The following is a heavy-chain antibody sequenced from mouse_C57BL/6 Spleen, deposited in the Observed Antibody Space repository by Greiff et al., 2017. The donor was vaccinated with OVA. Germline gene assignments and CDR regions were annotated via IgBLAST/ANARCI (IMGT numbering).Heavy chain of an antibody. J-gene: IGHJ3*01. V-gene: IGHV1-54*01. D-gene: IGHD2-4*01. Sequence: QVQLKQSGAELVRPGTSVKVSCKASGYAFTNYLIEWVKQRPGQGLEWIGVINPGSGGTNYNEKFKGKATLTADKSSSTAYMQLSSLTSEDSAVYFCARRGNDYSWFAYWGQGTLVTVSA. CDR2: INPGSGGT. CDR3: ARRGNDYSWFAY. CDR1: GYAFTNYL.